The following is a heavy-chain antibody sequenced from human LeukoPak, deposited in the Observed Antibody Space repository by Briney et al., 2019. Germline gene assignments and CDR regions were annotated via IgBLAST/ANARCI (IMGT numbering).Heavy chain of an antibody. D-gene: IGHD6-13*01. CDR1: GFTFSSYR. CDR3: ARESGSSSWRIDY. CDR2: IKQDGSEK. Sequence: QTGGSLRLSCAASGFTFSSYRMSWVRQAPGKGLEWVANIKQDGSEKYYVDSVKGRFTISRDNAKNSLYLQMNSLRAEDTAVYYCARESGSSSWRIDYWGQGTLVTVSS. J-gene: IGHJ4*02. V-gene: IGHV3-7*01.